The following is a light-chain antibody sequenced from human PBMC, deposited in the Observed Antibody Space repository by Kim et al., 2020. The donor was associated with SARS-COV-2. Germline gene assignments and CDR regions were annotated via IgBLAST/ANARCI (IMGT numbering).Light chain of an antibody. CDR2: DAS. Sequence: AIQLTQSPSSLSASVGDRVTITCRASQGISSALAWYQQKPGKAPKLLIYDASSLESGVPSRFSGSGSGTDFTLTISSLQPEDFATYYCQQFNKGLTFGGGTKVDIK. V-gene: IGKV1D-13*01. CDR1: QGISSA. CDR3: QQFNKGLT. J-gene: IGKJ4*01.